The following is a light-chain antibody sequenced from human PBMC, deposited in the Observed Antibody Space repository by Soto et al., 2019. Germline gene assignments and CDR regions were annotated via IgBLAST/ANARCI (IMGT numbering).Light chain of an antibody. V-gene: IGKV1-39*01. CDR1: QSISRY. J-gene: IGKJ4*01. Sequence: DIQMTQSPSSLSASVGDRVTITCRASQSISRYLNWYQQKPGKVPKLLIYAASSLQSGVPSRFSGSGSGTDFTLTISSLQPEDFATYYCQQTYSTSTPLTFGGGTKVEIK. CDR3: QQTYSTSTPLT. CDR2: AAS.